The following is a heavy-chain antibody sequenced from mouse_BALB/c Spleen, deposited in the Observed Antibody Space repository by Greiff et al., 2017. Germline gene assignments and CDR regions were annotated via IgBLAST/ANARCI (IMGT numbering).Heavy chain of an antibody. CDR3: ARGRGYDVRGRNYFDY. V-gene: IGHV1-7*01. Sequence: QVQLKESGAELAKPGASVKMSCKASGYTFTSYWMHWVKQRPGQGLEWIGYINPSTGYTEYNQKFKDKATLTADKSSSTAYMQLSSLTSEDSAVYYCARGRGYDVRGRNYFDYWGQGTTLTVSS. J-gene: IGHJ2*01. D-gene: IGHD2-14*01. CDR1: GYTFTSYW. CDR2: INPSTGYT.